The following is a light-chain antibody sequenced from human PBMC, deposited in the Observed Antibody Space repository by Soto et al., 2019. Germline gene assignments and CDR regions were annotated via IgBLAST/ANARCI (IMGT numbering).Light chain of an antibody. CDR2: GAS. CDR1: RGVRSTS. Sequence: EIVLTQSPGTLSLSPGERASLSCRASRGVRSTSLAWYQQKPGQPPRLLMYGASSRPTGIPDRFSGSGSGTDFTLTISRLEPDDFAVYFCQQYGDSPDTDRWTFGQGTKVEI. J-gene: IGKJ1*01. CDR3: QQYGDSPDTDRWT. V-gene: IGKV3-20*01.